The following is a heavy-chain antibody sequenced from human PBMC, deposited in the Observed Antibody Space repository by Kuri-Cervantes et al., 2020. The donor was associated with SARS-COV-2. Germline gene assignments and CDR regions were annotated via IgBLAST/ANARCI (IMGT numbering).Heavy chain of an antibody. V-gene: IGHV1/OR15-1*04. CDR1: GYIFTDYY. CDR3: ARTYYYDSSGYFTSLDY. CDR2: INPNSGGT. J-gene: IGHJ4*02. Sequence: ASVKVSCKASGYIFTDYYMHWVRQAPGQELGWMGRINPNSGGTNCAQKFQGRVTMTRDTSISTAYMELSRLRSDDTAVYYCARTYYYDSSGYFTSLDYWGQGTLVTVSS. D-gene: IGHD3-22*01.